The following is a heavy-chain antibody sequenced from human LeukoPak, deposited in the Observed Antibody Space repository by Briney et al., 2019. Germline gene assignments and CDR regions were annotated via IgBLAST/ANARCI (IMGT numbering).Heavy chain of an antibody. D-gene: IGHD5-24*01. CDR2: ISYDGSYR. CDR1: GFTFSAYG. J-gene: IGHJ4*02. Sequence: GGSLRLSCAVSGFTFSAYGMHWVRQAPGKGLEWVAVISYDGSYRAYGDSVKGRSTVSRDSSKNTLHLQLNSLTPEDTGLYYCARERRRDGYNYKDYWGQGTQVSVSS. CDR3: ARERRRDGYNYKDY. V-gene: IGHV3-30*04.